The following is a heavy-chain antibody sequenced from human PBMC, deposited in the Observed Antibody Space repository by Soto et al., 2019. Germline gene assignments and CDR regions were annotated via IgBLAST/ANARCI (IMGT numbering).Heavy chain of an antibody. J-gene: IGHJ4*02. V-gene: IGHV3-23*01. D-gene: IGHD3-10*01. Sequence: PWGSLRLSCAASGFTFSSYAMSWVRQAPGKGLEWVSTITRSNTTPYADSVRGRFTISRDNSKNTLYLQMDSLRAEDTAVYYCVREFAPGRPNNDSWGLGTLVTVSS. CDR3: VREFAPGRPNNDS. CDR2: ITRSNTT. CDR1: GFTFSSYA.